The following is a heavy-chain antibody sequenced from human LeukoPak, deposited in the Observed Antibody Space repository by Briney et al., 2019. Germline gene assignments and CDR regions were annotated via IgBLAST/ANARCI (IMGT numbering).Heavy chain of an antibody. CDR1: GFTFSSYA. CDR3: AKRGDSSSSHFDY. V-gene: IGHV3-23*01. Sequence: GGSLRLSCAASGFTFSSYAMSWVRQAPGKGLGWVSAISGSGGSTYYADSVKGRFTISRDNSKNTLYLQMNSLRAEDTAVYYCAKRGDSSSSHFDYWGQGTLVTVSS. J-gene: IGHJ4*02. CDR2: ISGSGGST. D-gene: IGHD6-6*01.